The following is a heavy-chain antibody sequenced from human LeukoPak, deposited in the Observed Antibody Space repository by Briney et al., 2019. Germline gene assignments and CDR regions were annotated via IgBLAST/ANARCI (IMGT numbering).Heavy chain of an antibody. CDR2: INPNSGGT. Sequence: ASVKVSCKASGYTFTGYYMHWVRQAPGQGLEWMGWINPNSGGTNCAQKFQGRVTMTRDTSISTAYMELSRLRSDDTAVYYCASGYCSSTSCYTGYFQHWGQGTLVTVSS. CDR1: GYTFTGYY. CDR3: ASGYCSSTSCYTGYFQH. J-gene: IGHJ1*01. D-gene: IGHD2-2*02. V-gene: IGHV1-2*02.